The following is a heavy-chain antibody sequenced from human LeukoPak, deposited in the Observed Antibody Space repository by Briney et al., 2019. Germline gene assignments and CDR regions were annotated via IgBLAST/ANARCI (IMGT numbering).Heavy chain of an antibody. CDR3: AKASGVATKADYFDY. J-gene: IGHJ4*02. CDR2: ISWNSGSI. D-gene: IGHD5-12*01. Sequence: SLRLSCAASGFTFDDYAMHWVRQAPGKGLEWVSGISWNSGSIGYADSVKGRFTISRDNAKNSLYLQMNSLRAEDTALYYCAKASGVATKADYFDYWGQGTLVTVSS. V-gene: IGHV3-9*01. CDR1: GFTFDDYA.